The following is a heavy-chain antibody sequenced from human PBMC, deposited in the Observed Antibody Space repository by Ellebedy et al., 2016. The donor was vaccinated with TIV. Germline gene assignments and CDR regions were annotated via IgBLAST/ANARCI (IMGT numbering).Heavy chain of an antibody. CDR2: IIPIFGTA. Sequence: ASVKVSCKASGYSLNNYGFNWVRQAPGRGLEWMGGIIPIFGTANYAQKFQGRLTITADESATTSYMELSSLRSEDTAVYYCANPNDSWGQGTLVTVSS. J-gene: IGHJ4*02. CDR3: ANPNDS. V-gene: IGHV1-69*13. CDR1: GYSLNNYG.